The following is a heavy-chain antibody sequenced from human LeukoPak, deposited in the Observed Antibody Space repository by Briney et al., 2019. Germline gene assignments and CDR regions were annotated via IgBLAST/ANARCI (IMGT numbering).Heavy chain of an antibody. Sequence: ASVKVSCKASGYTFTSYGISWVRQAPGQGLEWMGWISAYNGNTNYAQKLQGRVTMTTDTSTSTAYMELRSLRSDDTAVYYCARPRNYYDSSGYPGDAFDIWGQGTMVTVSS. D-gene: IGHD3-22*01. CDR3: ARPRNYYDSSGYPGDAFDI. J-gene: IGHJ3*02. CDR1: GYTFTSYG. V-gene: IGHV1-18*01. CDR2: ISAYNGNT.